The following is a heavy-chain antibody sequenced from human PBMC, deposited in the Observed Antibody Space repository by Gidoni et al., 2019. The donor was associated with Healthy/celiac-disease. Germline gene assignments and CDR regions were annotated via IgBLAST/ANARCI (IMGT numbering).Heavy chain of an antibody. CDR2: IFANDEK. CDR3: ARIRSGGSGIRYFDY. J-gene: IGHJ4*02. D-gene: IGHD3-10*01. CDR1: GFSLSNARMG. V-gene: IGHV2-26*01. Sequence: QVTLKESGPVLVKPTETLTLTCTVSGFSLSNARMGVSWIRQPPGTALEWLAHIFANDEKSYSTSLKSRLTISKDTSKSQVVLTMTNMDPVDTATYYCARIRSGGSGIRYFDYWGQGTLVTVSS.